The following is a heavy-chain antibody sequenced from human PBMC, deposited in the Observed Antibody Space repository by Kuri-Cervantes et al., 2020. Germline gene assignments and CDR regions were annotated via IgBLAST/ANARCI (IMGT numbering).Heavy chain of an antibody. Sequence: GESLKISCAASGFTFSSYDMHWVRQATGKGLEWVSAIGTAGDTYYPGSVKGRFTISRENAKNSLYLQMNSLRAEDTAVYYCAKVKYYDSSGRTTNYYYGMDVWGQGTTVTVSS. CDR2: IGTAGDT. V-gene: IGHV3-13*01. CDR1: GFTFSSYD. J-gene: IGHJ6*02. D-gene: IGHD3-22*01. CDR3: AKVKYYDSSGRTTNYYYGMDV.